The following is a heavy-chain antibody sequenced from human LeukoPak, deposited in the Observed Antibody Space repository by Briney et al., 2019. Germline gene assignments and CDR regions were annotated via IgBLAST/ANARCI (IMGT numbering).Heavy chain of an antibody. J-gene: IGHJ6*03. D-gene: IGHD3-16*01. Sequence: SETLSLTCAVHGGSFSGYYWSWIRQPPGKGLEWIGEINHSGSTNYNPSLKSRVTISVDTSKNQFSLKLTSVTAADTAVYYCARETSQKGAHYMDVWGKGTTVTISS. CDR1: GGSFSGYY. CDR3: ARETSQKGAHYMDV. CDR2: INHSGST. V-gene: IGHV4-34*01.